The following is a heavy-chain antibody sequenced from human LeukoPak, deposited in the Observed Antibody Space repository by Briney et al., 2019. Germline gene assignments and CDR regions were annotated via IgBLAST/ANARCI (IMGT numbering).Heavy chain of an antibody. V-gene: IGHV4-59*01. CDR2: IYYSGST. D-gene: IGHD3-10*01. Sequence: SETLSLTCTVSGGSISSYYWSWIRQPPGKGLEWIGYIYYSGSTNYNPSLKSQVTISVDTSKNQFSLKLSSVTAADTAVYYCARDAPSWFGETIGERFDPWGQGTLVTVSS. CDR1: GGSISSYY. CDR3: ARDAPSWFGETIGERFDP. J-gene: IGHJ5*02.